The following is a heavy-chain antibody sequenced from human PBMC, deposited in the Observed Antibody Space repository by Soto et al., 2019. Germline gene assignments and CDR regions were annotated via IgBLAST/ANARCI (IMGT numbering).Heavy chain of an antibody. Sequence: QVQLVQSGAEVKKPGSSVKVSCKASGGTFSSYAISWVRQAPGQGLEWMGGIIPIFGTADYAQKFQGRVTITGDEYTSTAYMELSSLRSGDTAVYYCASHSGSSPEGRYYYGMDVWGQGTTVTVSS. CDR1: GGTFSSYA. V-gene: IGHV1-69*12. CDR2: IIPIFGTA. J-gene: IGHJ6*02. CDR3: ASHSGSSPEGRYYYGMDV. D-gene: IGHD1-26*01.